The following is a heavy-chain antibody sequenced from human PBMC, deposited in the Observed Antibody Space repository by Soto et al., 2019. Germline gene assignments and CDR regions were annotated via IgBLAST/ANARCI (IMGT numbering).Heavy chain of an antibody. CDR3: AVAGLPFEY. CDR2: INPNSGDT. CDR1: GYTFTGYY. Sequence: QVQLVQSGAEVKKPGASVKVSCKTSGYTFTGYYIHWVRQAPGQGLVWMALINPNSGDTNYGHKFQGRVTLTRDTSINTVYMEVTSLRFDDTAVYYWAVAGLPFEYWGQGTLVTVFS. V-gene: IGHV1-2*02. J-gene: IGHJ4*02. D-gene: IGHD6-19*01.